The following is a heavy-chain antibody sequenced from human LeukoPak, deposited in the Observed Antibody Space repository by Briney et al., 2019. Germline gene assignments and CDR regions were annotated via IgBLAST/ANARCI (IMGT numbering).Heavy chain of an antibody. Sequence: ASVKVSCKASGGTFSSYAISWVRQAPGQGLEWMGRIIPILGIANYAQKFQGRVTITADKSTSTAYMELSSLRSEDTAVYYCAREDSGTTSSWFDPWGQGTLVTVSS. V-gene: IGHV1-69*04. D-gene: IGHD1-1*01. J-gene: IGHJ5*02. CDR1: GGTFSSYA. CDR2: IIPILGIA. CDR3: AREDSGTTSSWFDP.